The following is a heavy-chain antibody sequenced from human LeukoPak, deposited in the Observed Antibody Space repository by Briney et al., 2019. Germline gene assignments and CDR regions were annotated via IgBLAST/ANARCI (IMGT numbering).Heavy chain of an antibody. Sequence: WVAIISYDGSNKYYADSVKGRFTISRDNSKNTLYLQMNSLRAEDTAVYYCAAHITGTLDYWGQGTLVTVSS. CDR2: ISYDGSNK. V-gene: IGHV3-30-3*01. J-gene: IGHJ4*02. CDR3: AAHITGTLDY. D-gene: IGHD1-20*01.